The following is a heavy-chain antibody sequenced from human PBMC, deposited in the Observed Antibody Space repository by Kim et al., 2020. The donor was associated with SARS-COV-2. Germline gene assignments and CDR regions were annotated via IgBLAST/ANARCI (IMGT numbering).Heavy chain of an antibody. Sequence: GGSLRLSCAASGFTFSSYGMHWVRQAPGKGLEWVAVISYDGSNKYYADSVKGRFTISRDNSKNTLYLQMNSLRAEDTAVYYCAKEGGGGYSSGWTYYYYGMDVWGQGTTVTVSS. CDR3: AKEGGGGYSSGWTYYYYGMDV. D-gene: IGHD6-19*01. CDR2: ISYDGSNK. J-gene: IGHJ6*02. V-gene: IGHV3-30*18. CDR1: GFTFSSYG.